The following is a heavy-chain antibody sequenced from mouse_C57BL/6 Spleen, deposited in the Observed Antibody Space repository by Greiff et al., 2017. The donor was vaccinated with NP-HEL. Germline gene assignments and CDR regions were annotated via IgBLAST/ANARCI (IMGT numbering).Heavy chain of an antibody. CDR2: IDPENGDT. J-gene: IGHJ3*01. CDR3: TTPSMYYYGSSYGWFAY. Sequence: EVKLVESGAELVRPGASVKLSCTASGFNIKDDYMHWVKQRPEQGLEWIGWIDPENGDTEYASKFQGKATITADTSSNTAYLQLSSLTSEDTAVYYCTTPSMYYYGSSYGWFAYWGQGTLVTVSA. D-gene: IGHD1-1*01. CDR1: GFNIKDDY. V-gene: IGHV14-4*01.